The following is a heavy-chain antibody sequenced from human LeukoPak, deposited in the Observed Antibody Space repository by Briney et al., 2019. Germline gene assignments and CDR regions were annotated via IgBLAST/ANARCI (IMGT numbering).Heavy chain of an antibody. CDR2: ITSSSGTI. J-gene: IGHJ4*02. CDR1: GFTFSIYS. V-gene: IGHV3-48*01. D-gene: IGHD6-13*01. CDR3: ARSTSGTFDY. Sequence: QTGGSLRLSCAASGFTFSIYSMNWVRQAPGKGLEWVSYITSSSGTISYADPVKGRFTISRDNDKNSLYLQMDSLRAGDTAVYYCARSTSGTFDYWGQGILVTVSS.